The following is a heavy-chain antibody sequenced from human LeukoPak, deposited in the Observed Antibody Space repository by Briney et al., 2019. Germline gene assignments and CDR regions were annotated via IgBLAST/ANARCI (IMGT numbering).Heavy chain of an antibody. D-gene: IGHD5-24*01. CDR2: INWIGGST. V-gene: IGHV3-20*04. CDR3: ARDLGYKDYVSAFDI. Sequence: PGGSLRLSCAASGFTFGDYGMNWVRQVPGKGLEWVSGINWIGGSTGHADSVKGRFTISRDNAKNSLYLQMNSLRAEDTALYYCARDLGYKDYVSAFDIWGRGTMVTVPS. CDR1: GFTFGDYG. J-gene: IGHJ3*02.